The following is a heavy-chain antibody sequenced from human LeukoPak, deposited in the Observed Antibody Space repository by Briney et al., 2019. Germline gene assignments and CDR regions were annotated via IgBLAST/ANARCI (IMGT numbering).Heavy chain of an antibody. V-gene: IGHV5-51*01. CDR3: AKLGAYSSSWYGFFDY. J-gene: IGHJ4*02. Sequence: GESLKISCKGSGYSFTSYWIGWVRQMPGKGLEWMGIIYPGESETRYSPSVQGQVTISADKSITTAYLQWSSLKASDAAMYYCAKLGAYSSSWYGFFDYWGQGTLVAVSS. CDR1: GYSFTSYW. D-gene: IGHD6-13*01. CDR2: IYPGESET.